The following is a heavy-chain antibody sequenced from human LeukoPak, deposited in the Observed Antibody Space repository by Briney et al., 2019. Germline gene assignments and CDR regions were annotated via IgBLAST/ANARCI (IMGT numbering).Heavy chain of an antibody. Sequence: KPSETLSLTCTVSGGSISSYYWSWIRQPPGKGLEWIGYIYYSGSTNYNPSLKSRVTISVDTSKNQFSLKLSSVTAADTAVYYCARDAASSSGGGPNYFDYWGQGTLVTVSS. CDR2: IYYSGST. J-gene: IGHJ4*02. CDR3: ARDAASSSGGGPNYFDY. V-gene: IGHV4-59*01. D-gene: IGHD6-6*01. CDR1: GGSISSYY.